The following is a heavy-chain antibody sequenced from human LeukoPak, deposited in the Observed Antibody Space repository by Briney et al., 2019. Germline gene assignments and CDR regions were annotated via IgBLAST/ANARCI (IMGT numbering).Heavy chain of an antibody. CDR2: IYYSGIT. J-gene: IGHJ5*02. Sequence: PSQTLSLTCTVSGGSISSGDYYWSWIRQPPGKGLEWIGYIYYSGITYYNQSLKSRVTISVDTSKNQFSLKLTSVTAADTAVYFCARGDDYQNWFDPWGQGTLVTVSS. CDR3: ARGDDYQNWFDP. CDR1: GGSISSGDYY. V-gene: IGHV4-30-4*01. D-gene: IGHD4-11*01.